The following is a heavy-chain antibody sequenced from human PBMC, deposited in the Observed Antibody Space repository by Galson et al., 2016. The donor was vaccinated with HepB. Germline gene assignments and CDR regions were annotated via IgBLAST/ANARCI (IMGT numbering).Heavy chain of an antibody. D-gene: IGHD3-3*01. CDR1: GFTFSSYS. CDR3: ARDRVSGDFWSGYYTGIGMDG. V-gene: IGHV3-48*02. CDR2: IRSSSSTI. J-gene: IGHJ6*02. Sequence: SLRLSCAASGFTFSSYSMNRVRQAPGKGLEWVSYIRSSSSTIYYADSVKGRFTISRDNAKNSLYLQMNSLRDEDTAVYYWARDRVSGDFWSGYYTGIGMDGWGQGATVTVSS.